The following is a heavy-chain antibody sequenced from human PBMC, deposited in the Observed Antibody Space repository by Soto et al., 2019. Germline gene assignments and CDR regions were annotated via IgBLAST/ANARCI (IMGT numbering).Heavy chain of an antibody. CDR1: GGSISSGGYY. D-gene: IGHD2-21*01. CDR3: ARGYYRAAFDI. J-gene: IGHJ3*02. V-gene: IGHV4-31*03. Sequence: QVQLQESGPGLVKPSQTLSVTCTVSGGSISSGGYYWSWIRQHPGKGLEWIGYIYYSGSTYYNPSLKSRVTISVDTSNNQFSLKLSSVTAAYTAVYYSARGYYRAAFDIWGQGTMVTVST. CDR2: IYYSGST.